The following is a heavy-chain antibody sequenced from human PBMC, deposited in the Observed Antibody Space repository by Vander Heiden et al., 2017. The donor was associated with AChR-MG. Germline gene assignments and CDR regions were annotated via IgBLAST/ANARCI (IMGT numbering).Heavy chain of an antibody. D-gene: IGHD4-17*01. V-gene: IGHV1-2*04. CDR3: ARDFGGDYANGTYYYGMDV. Sequence: QVQLVQSGAEVKKPGASVKVSCKASGYTFTGYYMHWVRQAPGQGLEWMGWINPNSGGTNYAQKFQGWVTMTRDTSISTAYMELSRLRSDDTAVYYCARDFGGDYANGTYYYGMDVWGQGTTVTVSS. CDR1: GYTFTGYY. CDR2: INPNSGGT. J-gene: IGHJ6*02.